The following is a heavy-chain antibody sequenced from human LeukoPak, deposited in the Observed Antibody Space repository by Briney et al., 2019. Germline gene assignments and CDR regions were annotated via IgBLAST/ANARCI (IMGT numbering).Heavy chain of an antibody. CDR2: ISAYNGNT. Sequence: ASVKVSCKASGYIYTRYGISWVRQAPGQGLEWMGWISAYNGNTNYEQKHQDRITMTTDTSTSTVYMELSSLRSEDTAVYYCARCGEPSYDILTGYSRFDYWGQGTLVTVSS. CDR1: GYIYTRYG. D-gene: IGHD3-9*01. V-gene: IGHV1-18*04. J-gene: IGHJ4*02. CDR3: ARCGEPSYDILTGYSRFDY.